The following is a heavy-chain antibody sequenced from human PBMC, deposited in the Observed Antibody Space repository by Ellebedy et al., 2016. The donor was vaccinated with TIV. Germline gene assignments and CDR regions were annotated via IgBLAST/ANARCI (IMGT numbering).Heavy chain of an antibody. J-gene: IGHJ6*02. V-gene: IGHV4-59*08. CDR1: GGSISSYY. Sequence: SETLSLTCTVSGGSISSYYWSWIRQPPGKGLEWIGYIYYSGSTNYNPSLKSRVTISVDTSKNQFSLKLSSVTAADTAVYYCARLRSELSVTRGYYYGMDVWGQGTTVTVPS. CDR3: ARLRSELSVTRGYYYGMDV. D-gene: IGHD1-7*01. CDR2: IYYSGST.